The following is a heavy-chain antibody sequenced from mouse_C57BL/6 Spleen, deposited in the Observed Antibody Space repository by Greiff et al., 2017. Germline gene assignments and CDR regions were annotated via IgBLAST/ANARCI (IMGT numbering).Heavy chain of an antibody. V-gene: IGHV1-53*01. CDR2: INPSNGGT. CDR1: GYTFTSYW. Sequence: QVQLQQPGTELVKPGASVKLSCKASGYTFTSYWMHWVQQRPGQGLEWIGNINPSNGGTTYNEKFKSKATLTVDKSSSTAYMQLSSLTSEDSAVYYCASSTMITGRGFAYWGQGTLVTVSA. D-gene: IGHD2-4*01. J-gene: IGHJ3*01. CDR3: ASSTMITGRGFAY.